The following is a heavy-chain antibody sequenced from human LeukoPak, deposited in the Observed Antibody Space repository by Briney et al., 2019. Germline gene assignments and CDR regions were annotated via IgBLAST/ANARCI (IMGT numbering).Heavy chain of an antibody. V-gene: IGHV3-23*01. Sequence: GGSLRLSCAASGFTFSSYAMSGVRQAPPKGLEWGLAISGSGGSTYYAHSVKGRFTISRDNSKNTLYLQMNLLRPEATAVYYFAKAGYYYDSSGYPDAFDYWGQGTLVTVSS. CDR1: GFTFSSYA. J-gene: IGHJ4*02. CDR2: ISGSGGST. D-gene: IGHD3-22*01. CDR3: AKAGYYYDSSGYPDAFDY.